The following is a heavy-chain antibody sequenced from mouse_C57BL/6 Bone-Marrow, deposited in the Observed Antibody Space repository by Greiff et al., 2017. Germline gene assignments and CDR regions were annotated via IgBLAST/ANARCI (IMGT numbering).Heavy chain of an antibody. CDR2: IYPGNSDT. D-gene: IGHD4-1*01. V-gene: IGHV1-5*01. J-gene: IGHJ3*01. CDR1: GYTFTSYW. CDR3: TQGLGRAWFAY. Sequence: VHVKQSGTVLARPGASVKMSCKTSGYTFTSYWMHWVKQRPGQGLEWIGAIYPGNSDTSYNQKFKGKAKLTAVTSASTAYMELSSLTNEDSAVYSCTQGLGRAWFAYWGQGTLVTVSA.